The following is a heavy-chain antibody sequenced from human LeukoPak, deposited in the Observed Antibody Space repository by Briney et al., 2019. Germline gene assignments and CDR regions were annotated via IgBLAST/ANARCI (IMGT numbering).Heavy chain of an antibody. D-gene: IGHD6-19*01. V-gene: IGHV3-48*04. CDR1: GFTFSTYS. J-gene: IGHJ4*02. CDR3: ALLAVASDFDY. Sequence: PGGSLRLSCAASGFTFSTYSMNWVRQAPGKGLEWVSNIASSGTPRYYADSVKGRFSISRDNAKNSLYLQMNSLRVEDTAVYYCALLAVASDFDYWGQGALVTVSS. CDR2: IASSGTPR.